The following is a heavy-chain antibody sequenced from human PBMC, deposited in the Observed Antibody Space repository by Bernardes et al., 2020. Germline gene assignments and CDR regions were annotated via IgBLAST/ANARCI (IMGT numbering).Heavy chain of an antibody. CDR3: ARGGIAAAGTRWFDP. D-gene: IGHD6-13*01. CDR1: GGSFSGYY. CDR2: INHSGST. Sequence: SETLSVSCAVYGGSFSGYYWSWIRQPPGKGLEWIGEINHSGSTNYNPSLKSRVTISVDTSKNQFSLKLSSVTAADTAVYYCARGGIAAAGTRWFDPWGQGTLVTVSS. J-gene: IGHJ5*02. V-gene: IGHV4-34*01.